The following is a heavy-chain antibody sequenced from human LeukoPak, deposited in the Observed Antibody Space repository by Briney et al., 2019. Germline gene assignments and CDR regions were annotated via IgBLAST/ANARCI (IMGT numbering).Heavy chain of an antibody. J-gene: IGHJ6*03. CDR3: ARHLSDYYFYYYMDV. Sequence: GGSLRLSCAASGFTVSSIYMSWVRQAPGKGLEWVSVIHSGGSTDYADSVKGRFTISRDNSKNTLYLQMNSLRAEDTAVYYCARHLSDYYFYYYMDVWGKGTTVTVSS. V-gene: IGHV3-53*01. CDR1: GFTVSSIY. CDR2: IHSGGST. D-gene: IGHD2/OR15-2a*01.